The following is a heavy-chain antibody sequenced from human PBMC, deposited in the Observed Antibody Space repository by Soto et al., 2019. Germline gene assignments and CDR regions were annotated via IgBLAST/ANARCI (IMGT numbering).Heavy chain of an antibody. CDR2: ISSSSSTI. CDR1: GFTFSSYS. Sequence: GGSLRLSCAASGFTFSSYSMNWVRQAPGKGLEWVSYISSSSSTIYYADSVKGRFTISRDNAKNSLYLQMNSLTAADTAVYYCARGRKQLVLAYYDYYGMDVWGQGPTVTVSS. D-gene: IGHD6-13*01. V-gene: IGHV3-48*01. CDR3: ARGRKQLVLAYYDYYGMDV. J-gene: IGHJ6*02.